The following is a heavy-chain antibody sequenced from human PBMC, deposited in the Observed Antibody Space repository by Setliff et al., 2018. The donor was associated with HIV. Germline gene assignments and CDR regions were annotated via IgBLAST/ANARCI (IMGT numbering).Heavy chain of an antibody. J-gene: IGHJ4*02. CDR2: ISWDGGST. CDR3: AKNLYRSPWSPLDY. Sequence: GGSLRLSCAASGFTFDDYAMHWVRQAPGKGLEWVSLISWDGGSTYYADSVKGRFTISRDNSKNTLYLQMNSLRAEDTAVYFCAKNLYRSPWSPLDYWGQGTLVTVSS. V-gene: IGHV3-43D*04. D-gene: IGHD6-19*01. CDR1: GFTFDDYA.